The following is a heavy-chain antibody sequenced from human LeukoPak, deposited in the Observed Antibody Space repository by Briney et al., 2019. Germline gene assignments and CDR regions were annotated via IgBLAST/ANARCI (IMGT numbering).Heavy chain of an antibody. CDR1: GFTFDDYA. V-gene: IGHV3-9*01. CDR2: ISWNSGSI. Sequence: PGGSLGLSCAASGFTFDDYAMHWVRQAPGKGLEWVSGISWNSGSIGYADSVKGRFTISRDNAKNSLYLQMNSLRAEDTALYYCARDGHSSSLAPPGTHAFDIWGQGTMVTVSS. CDR3: ARDGHSSSLAPPGTHAFDI. J-gene: IGHJ3*02. D-gene: IGHD6-6*01.